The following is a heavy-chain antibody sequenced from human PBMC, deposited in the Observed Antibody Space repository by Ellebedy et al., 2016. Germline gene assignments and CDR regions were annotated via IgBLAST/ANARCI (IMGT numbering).Heavy chain of an antibody. Sequence: GESLKISXAASGFTFSSYWMSWVRQAPGKGLEWVANIKQDGSEKYYVDSVKGRFTISRDNAKNSLYLQMNSLRAEDTAVYYCARADATGFYYYMDVWGKGTTVTVSS. J-gene: IGHJ6*03. CDR2: IKQDGSEK. CDR3: ARADATGFYYYMDV. D-gene: IGHD3-10*01. V-gene: IGHV3-7*01. CDR1: GFTFSSYW.